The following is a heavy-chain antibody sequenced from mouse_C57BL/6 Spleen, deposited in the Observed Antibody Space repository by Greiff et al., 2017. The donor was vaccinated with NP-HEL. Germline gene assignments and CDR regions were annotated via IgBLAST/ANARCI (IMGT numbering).Heavy chain of an antibody. CDR2: IYPGSGST. J-gene: IGHJ4*01. Sequence: QVHVKQPGAELVKPGASVKMSCKASGYTFTSYWITWVKQRPGQGLEWIGDIYPGSGSTNYNEKFKSKATLTVDTSSSTAYMQLSSLTSEDSAVYYCARGDYKGAMDYWGQGTSVTVSS. V-gene: IGHV1-55*01. CDR3: ARGDYKGAMDY. D-gene: IGHD2-12*01. CDR1: GYTFTSYW.